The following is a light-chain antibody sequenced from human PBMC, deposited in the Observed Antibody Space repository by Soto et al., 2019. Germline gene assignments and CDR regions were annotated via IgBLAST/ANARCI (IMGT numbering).Light chain of an antibody. CDR3: QQYGSSPPWT. J-gene: IGKJ1*01. V-gene: IGKV3-20*01. CDR1: QSVSSSF. CDR2: GAS. Sequence: EIVLTQSPGTLSLSPGERATLSCRASQSVSSSFLAWYQQKPGQAPRLLIYGASSRATGIPDRFSGGGSGTAYTLTISRLEPEDFAVYSCQQYGSSPPWTFGQVTKVEIK.